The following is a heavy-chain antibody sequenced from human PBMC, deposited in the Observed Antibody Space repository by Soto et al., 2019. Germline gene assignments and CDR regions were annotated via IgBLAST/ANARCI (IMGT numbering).Heavy chain of an antibody. CDR3: ARDANGYGDNIAY. Sequence: PSETLSLTCTVSGASISRGDYYWTWIRQYPGKGLEWIGYIYNSGTTHSIPSLKSRVSISADTSKNQFSLKLRSVTAADTAVYYCARDANGYGDNIAYWGQGTLVTVSS. CDR2: IYNSGTT. CDR1: GASISRGDYY. J-gene: IGHJ4*02. V-gene: IGHV4-31*03. D-gene: IGHD4-17*01.